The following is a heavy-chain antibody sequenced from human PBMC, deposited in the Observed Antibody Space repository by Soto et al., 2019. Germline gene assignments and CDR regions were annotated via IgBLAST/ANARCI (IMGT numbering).Heavy chain of an antibody. V-gene: IGHV1-18*01. CDR1: GYTFTNFG. CDR3: AKVITGVEAWFDA. D-gene: IGHD1-20*01. Sequence: ASVKVSCKASGYTFTNFGLTWLRRAPGQGLEWRGWISAYTDTPNYAHKFQGRVTMTIETSTNTAYMDLRSLIADDTAVDYCAKVITGVEAWFDARGQGTLVTVSS. J-gene: IGHJ5*02. CDR2: ISAYTDTP.